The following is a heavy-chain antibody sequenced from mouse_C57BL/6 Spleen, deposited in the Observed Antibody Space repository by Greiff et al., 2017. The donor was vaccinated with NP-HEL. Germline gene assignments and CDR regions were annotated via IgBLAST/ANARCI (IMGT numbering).Heavy chain of an antibody. CDR1: GYTFTDYY. J-gene: IGHJ2*01. D-gene: IGHD2-4*01. CDR2: INPNNGGT. V-gene: IGHV1-26*01. CDR3: ARFDYAYLDY. Sequence: EVQLQQSGPELVKPGASVKISCKASGYTFTDYYMNWVKQSHGKSLEWIGDINPNNGGTSYNQKFKGKATLTVDKSSSTAYMELRSLTSEDSAVYYCARFDYAYLDYWGQGTTLTVSS.